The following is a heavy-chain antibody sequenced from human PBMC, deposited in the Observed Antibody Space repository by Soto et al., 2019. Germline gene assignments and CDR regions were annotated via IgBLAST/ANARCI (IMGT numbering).Heavy chain of an antibody. CDR3: ARGVKLLWFGELYPYNWFDP. Sequence: SETLSLTCAVYGGSFSGYYWSWIRQPPGKGLEWIGEINHSGSTNYNPSLKSRVTISVDTSKNQFSLKLSSVTAADTAVYYCARGVKLLWFGELYPYNWFDPWGQGTLVTVSS. J-gene: IGHJ5*02. D-gene: IGHD3-10*01. CDR1: GGSFSGYY. CDR2: INHSGST. V-gene: IGHV4-34*01.